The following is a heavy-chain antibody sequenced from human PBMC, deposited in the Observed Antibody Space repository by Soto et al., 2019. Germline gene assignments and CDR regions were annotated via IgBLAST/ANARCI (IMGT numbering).Heavy chain of an antibody. V-gene: IGHV1-69*06. CDR2: IIPIFGTA. J-gene: IGHJ6*02. CDR3: ASPTCSGGSCYPFFFGPRPYYYYGMDV. Sequence: VASVKVSCKASGGTFSSYAISWVRQAPGQGLEWMGGIIPIFGTANYAQKFQGRVTITADKSTSTAYMELSSLRSEDTAVYYCASPTCSGGSCYPFFFGPRPYYYYGMDVWGQGTTVTVSS. CDR1: GGTFSSYA. D-gene: IGHD2-15*01.